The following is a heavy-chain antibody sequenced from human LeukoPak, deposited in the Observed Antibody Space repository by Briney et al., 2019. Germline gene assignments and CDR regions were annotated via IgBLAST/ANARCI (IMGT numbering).Heavy chain of an antibody. Sequence: ASETLSLTCTVSGGSISSYYWSWIRQPPGKGLEYIGYIYYSGSTNYNPSLKSRVTISVDTSKNQFSLKLSSVTAADTAVYYCARMAPYGDYLHDHWGQGTLVTVSS. J-gene: IGHJ4*02. D-gene: IGHD4-17*01. CDR2: IYYSGST. CDR3: ARMAPYGDYLHDH. V-gene: IGHV4-59*01. CDR1: GGSISSYY.